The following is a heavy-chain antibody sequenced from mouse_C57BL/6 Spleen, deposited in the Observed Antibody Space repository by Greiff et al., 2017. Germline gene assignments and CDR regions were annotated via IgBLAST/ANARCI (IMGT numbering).Heavy chain of an antibody. D-gene: IGHD3-3*01. V-gene: IGHV1-82*01. Sequence: VQLQQSGPELVKPGASVKISCKASGYAFSSSWMNWVKQRPGKGLEWIGRIYPGNGDTNYNGKFKGKATLTADNASSTAYMQLSSLTSEDSAVYFCARGDRFDYWGQGTTLTVSS. CDR3: ARGDRFDY. CDR1: GYAFSSSW. J-gene: IGHJ2*01. CDR2: IYPGNGDT.